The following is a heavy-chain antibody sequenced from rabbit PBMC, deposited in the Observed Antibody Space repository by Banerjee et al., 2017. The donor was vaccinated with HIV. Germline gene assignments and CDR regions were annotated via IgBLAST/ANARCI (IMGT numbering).Heavy chain of an antibody. D-gene: IGHD4-1*01. CDR1: GFSFSSGCY. CDR3: AREYNSAWGLANL. Sequence: QSLEESGGDLVKPGASLTLTCTASGFSFSSGCYVWWVRQAPGKGLEWIGFISAGDSITYYASWAKGRFTISKTSSTTVTLQMTSLTAADTATYFCAREYNSAWGLANLWGPGPSSPS. CDR2: ISAGDSIT. V-gene: IGHV1S40*01. J-gene: IGHJ4*01.